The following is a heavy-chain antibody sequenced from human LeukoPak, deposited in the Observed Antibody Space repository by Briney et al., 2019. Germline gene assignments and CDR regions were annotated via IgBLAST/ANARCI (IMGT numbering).Heavy chain of an antibody. D-gene: IGHD6-19*01. Sequence: GGSLRLSCAASGFTFSSYWMSWVRQAPGKGLEWVANIKQDGSEKYYVDSVKGRFTTSRDNAKNSLYLQMNSLRAEDTAVYYCARETYGSGWYNFDYWGQGTLVTVSS. V-gene: IGHV3-7*01. CDR3: ARETYGSGWYNFDY. CDR1: GFTFSSYW. CDR2: IKQDGSEK. J-gene: IGHJ4*02.